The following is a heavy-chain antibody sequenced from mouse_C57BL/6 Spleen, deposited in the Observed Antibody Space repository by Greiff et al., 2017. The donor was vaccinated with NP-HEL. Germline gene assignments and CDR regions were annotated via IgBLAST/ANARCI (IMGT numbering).Heavy chain of an antibody. J-gene: IGHJ2*01. V-gene: IGHV1-52*01. Sequence: QVQLQQPGAELVRPGSSVKLSCKASGYTFTSYWMHWVKQRPIQGLEWIGNIDPSDSETNYNQKFKDKATLTVDKSSSTAYMQLSSLPSEDSAVYYCARQIYYDYGRVFDYWGQGTTLTVSS. D-gene: IGHD2-4*01. CDR1: GYTFTSYW. CDR3: ARQIYYDYGRVFDY. CDR2: IDPSDSET.